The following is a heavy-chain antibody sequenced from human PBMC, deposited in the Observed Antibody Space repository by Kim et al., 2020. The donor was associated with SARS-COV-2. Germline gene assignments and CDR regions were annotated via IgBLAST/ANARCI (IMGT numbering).Heavy chain of an antibody. D-gene: IGHD2-15*01. V-gene: IGHV4-59*01. CDR2: IYHGENT. CDR3: ARSEGRGSSHHFDD. J-gene: IGHJ4*02. Sequence: SETLSLTCTVSGDSISYYYCSWIRQLPGKGLEWLGSIYHGENTDYNPSLKSRVTITWDTSKNQFSLDLTTVTDADTAVYYCARSEGRGSSHHFDDWGQR. CDR1: GDSISYYY.